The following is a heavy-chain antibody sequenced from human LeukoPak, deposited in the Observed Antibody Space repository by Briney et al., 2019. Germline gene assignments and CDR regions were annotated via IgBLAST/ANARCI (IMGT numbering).Heavy chain of an antibody. D-gene: IGHD2-2*01. CDR1: GGTFSSYA. V-gene: IGHV1-69*13. CDR3: ARAPRYCSSTSCSTSGGYYYYMDV. CDR2: IIPIFGTA. Sequence: VASVTVSCTASGGTFSSYAISWVRQAPGQGLEWMGGIIPIFGTANYAQKFQGGVTITADESTSTAYMELSSLRSEDTAVYYCARAPRYCSSTSCSTSGGYYYYMDVWGKGTTVTVSS. J-gene: IGHJ6*03.